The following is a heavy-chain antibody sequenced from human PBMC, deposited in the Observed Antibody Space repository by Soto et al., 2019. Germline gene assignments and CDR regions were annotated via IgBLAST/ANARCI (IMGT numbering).Heavy chain of an antibody. CDR1: GFTFSTYG. V-gene: IGHV3-21*01. Sequence: PGGSLRLSCAASGFTFSTYGMNWVRQAPGKGLEWLSSISDSSHYVYYADSVKGCFTISRDNAENSLFLQMNSLRGEDTAVYYCARSGLALPYSASHWFDPWGHGTLVTVSS. CDR3: ARSGLALPYSASHWFDP. CDR2: ISDSSHYV. J-gene: IGHJ5*02. D-gene: IGHD3-22*01.